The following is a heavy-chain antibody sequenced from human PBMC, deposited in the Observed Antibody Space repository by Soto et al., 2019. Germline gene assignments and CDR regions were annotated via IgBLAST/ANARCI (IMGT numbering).Heavy chain of an antibody. CDR1: GLNFGLSF. V-gene: IGHV3-11*06. Sequence: GGSLRLSCAASGLNFGLSFMIWMRQRPGKGLEWVSFISHNSDYTNYADSVKGRFTISRDNSKNTLYLQMNSLRAEDTAAYYCATGDTRFLDSPYGMDVWGQGTTVTVSS. CDR3: ATGDTRFLDSPYGMDV. D-gene: IGHD3-3*01. J-gene: IGHJ6*02. CDR2: ISHNSDYT.